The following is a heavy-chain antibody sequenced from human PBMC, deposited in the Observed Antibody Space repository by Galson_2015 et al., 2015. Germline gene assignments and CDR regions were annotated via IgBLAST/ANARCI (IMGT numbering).Heavy chain of an antibody. J-gene: IGHJ4*02. CDR1: GYTFTDYR. D-gene: IGHD7-27*01. Sequence: CKASGYTFTDYRITWVRQAPGQGLEWMGWITTYNGNTNYAQKLQGRVTMTTDTSASTAYMELRSLRSDDTAVYYCARGWGDYWGQGTLVTVSS. CDR3: ARGWGDY. CDR2: ITTYNGNT. V-gene: IGHV1-18*04.